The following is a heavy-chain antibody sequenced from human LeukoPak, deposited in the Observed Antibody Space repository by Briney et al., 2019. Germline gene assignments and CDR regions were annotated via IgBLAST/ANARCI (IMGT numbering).Heavy chain of an antibody. CDR1: GFNLTDYW. V-gene: IGHV3-7*01. J-gene: IGHJ4*02. CDR2: VKQDGSGE. Sequence: GGSLRLSCAASGFNLTDYWMSWVRQAPGKGLEWVANVKQDGSGEYYVDSVKGRFTISRDNAKNSVYLQMNSLRADDTAVYYCARGRGISSWYVDYWGQGSLVSVSS. D-gene: IGHD6-13*01. CDR3: ARGRGISSWYVDY.